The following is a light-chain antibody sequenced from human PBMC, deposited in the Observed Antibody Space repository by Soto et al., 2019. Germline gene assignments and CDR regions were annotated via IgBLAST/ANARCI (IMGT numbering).Light chain of an antibody. CDR2: GVS. Sequence: EIVLTQSPGTLSLSPGERATLSCRARQSVSSSYLAWYQQKPGQAPRLLIYGVSSRATGIPDRFSGSGSGTDFTLTITRLEPEDVAVYYCQQYGSSRTFGQGTKVEIK. CDR1: QSVSSSY. CDR3: QQYGSSRT. J-gene: IGKJ1*01. V-gene: IGKV3-20*01.